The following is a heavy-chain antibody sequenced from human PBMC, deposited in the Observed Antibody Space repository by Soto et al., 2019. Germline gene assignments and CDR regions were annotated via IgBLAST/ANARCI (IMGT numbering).Heavy chain of an antibody. Sequence: LSLSCTVTGGTLSGYYWTWIRQSAGGGLEWIGRIYSSGSTNYNPSLKSRVTISLDTSMSHFSLRLRSVSAADTAVYYCARGQRFSDWFDPWGQGTLVTVSS. V-gene: IGHV4-4*07. D-gene: IGHD3-3*01. CDR1: GGTLSGYY. CDR2: IYSSGST. CDR3: ARGQRFSDWFDP. J-gene: IGHJ5*02.